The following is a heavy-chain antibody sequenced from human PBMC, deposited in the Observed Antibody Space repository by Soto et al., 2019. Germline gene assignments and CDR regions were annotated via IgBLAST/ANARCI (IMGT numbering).Heavy chain of an antibody. D-gene: IGHD2-15*01. CDR1: GYSVTGSDYY. V-gene: IGHV4-39*01. J-gene: IGHJ4*02. CDR2: MFYSGLT. Sequence: PSETLSLTCSVSGYSVTGSDYYWAWIRQPPGKGLEWIGSMFYSGLTYYNPSLKSRVTLSVDTSKNQFSVRLNSVTAADTAVYYCAPLSVSLSGPYGIHVWGQGALVTVSS. CDR3: APLSVSLSGPYGIHV.